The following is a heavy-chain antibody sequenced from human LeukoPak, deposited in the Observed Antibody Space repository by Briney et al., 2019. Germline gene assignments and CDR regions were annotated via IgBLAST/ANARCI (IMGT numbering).Heavy chain of an antibody. CDR1: GFTFSSYA. Sequence: GGPLRLSCAASGFTFSSYAMHWVRQAPGKGLEWVAVISYDGSNKYYADSVKGRFTISRDNSKNTLYLQMNSLRAEDTAVYYCARDRISSGYYSGGAFDIWGQGTMVTVSS. CDR3: ARDRISSGYYSGGAFDI. V-gene: IGHV3-30*04. CDR2: ISYDGSNK. J-gene: IGHJ3*02. D-gene: IGHD3-22*01.